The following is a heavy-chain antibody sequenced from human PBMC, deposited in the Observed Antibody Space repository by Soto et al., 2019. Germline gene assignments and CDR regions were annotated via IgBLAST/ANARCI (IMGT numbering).Heavy chain of an antibody. CDR3: ERNNWGSAFDESRALGH. Sequence: QVQLVQSGTEVKKPGAAVKVSCKASGYTFTAYYMHWVRQAPGQGLERRGGINPDSGGTNYAQQYEAGVIRTTYTSFNSAYMELTRSKFDDKDLYYCERNNWGSAFDESRALGHWGQGSLVTVAS. V-gene: IGHV1-2*01. CDR2: INPDSGGT. D-gene: IGHD7-27*01. CDR1: GYTFTAYY. J-gene: IGHJ4*02.